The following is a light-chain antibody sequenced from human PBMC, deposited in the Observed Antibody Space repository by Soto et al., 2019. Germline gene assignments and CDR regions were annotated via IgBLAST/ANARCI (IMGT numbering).Light chain of an antibody. CDR3: QQYMSYS. V-gene: IGKV3-11*01. CDR2: DAS. CDR1: QSVSRN. Sequence: EIVLTQSPATMSLSPGERATLSCRTSQSVSRNLAWYQQKPGQAPRLLIYDASQRATGIAARFSGSGSGTDFTLTISSLEPEDFATYYCQQYMSYSFGQGTKVEIK. J-gene: IGKJ1*01.